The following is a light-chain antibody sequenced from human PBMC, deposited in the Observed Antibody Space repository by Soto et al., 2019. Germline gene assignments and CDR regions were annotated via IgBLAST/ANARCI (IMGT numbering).Light chain of an antibody. CDR1: QSVSSY. J-gene: IGKJ5*01. CDR3: QQRTSWPIT. CDR2: DAS. V-gene: IGKV3-11*01. Sequence: EIVLTQSPATLSLSPGERATLSCRASQSVSSYLAWYQQKPGQAPRLLIYDASNRAADIPARFSGSGSGTDFTLTISSLESEDFAVYYCQQRTSWPITFGQGTRLEIK.